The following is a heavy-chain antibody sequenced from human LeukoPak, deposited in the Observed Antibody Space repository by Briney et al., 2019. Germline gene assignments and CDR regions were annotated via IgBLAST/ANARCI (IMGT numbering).Heavy chain of an antibody. V-gene: IGHV3-7*01. CDR2: IKEDGIDK. CDR1: GFTFNRHW. J-gene: IGHJ4*02. D-gene: IGHD6-19*01. Sequence: PGGSLRLSCAASGFTFNRHWMSWARQAPGKGLEWLANIKEDGIDKFYVDSVKGRFIISRDNAKNSLYLQMSSLRVEDTAVYYCGRGAGIGDHWGQGTLATVSS. CDR3: GRGAGIGDH.